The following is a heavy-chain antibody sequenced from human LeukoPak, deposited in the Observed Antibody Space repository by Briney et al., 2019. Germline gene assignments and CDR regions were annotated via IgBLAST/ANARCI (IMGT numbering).Heavy chain of an antibody. CDR1: GFTFSSYA. CDR2: ISGSGGST. D-gene: IGHD2-15*01. J-gene: IGHJ4*02. CDR3: AKRSIVASRAYYFDY. V-gene: IGHV3-23*01. Sequence: PGGSLRLSCAASGFTFSSYAVSWVRQAPGKGLEWVSAISGSGGSTYYADSVKGRFTISRDNSKNTLYLQMNSLRAEDTAVYYCAKRSIVASRAYYFDYWGQGALVTVSS.